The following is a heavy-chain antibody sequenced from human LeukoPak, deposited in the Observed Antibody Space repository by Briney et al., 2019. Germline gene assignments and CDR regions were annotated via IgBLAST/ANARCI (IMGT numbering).Heavy chain of an antibody. D-gene: IGHD2-2*01. CDR2: IYYSGST. CDR1: GGSISSSSYY. CDR3: ARRTYYYAS. V-gene: IGHV4-39*01. Sequence: PSETLSLTCTVSGGSISSSSYYWGWIRQPPGKGLEWIGSIYYSGSTYYNPSLESRVTISVDTSKNQFSLKLSSVTAAGTAVYYCARRTYYYASWGQGTLVTVSS. J-gene: IGHJ4*02.